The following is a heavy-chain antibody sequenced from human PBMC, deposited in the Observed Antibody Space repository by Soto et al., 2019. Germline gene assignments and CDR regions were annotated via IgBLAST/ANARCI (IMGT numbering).Heavy chain of an antibody. CDR3: ARGEAWKDAACDI. Sequence: QVQLVESGGGVVQPGQSLRLSCAASGFSVSNYGMHWVRQAPGKVLEWVAVVWKDGNTKHYGDSVKCRFTISRDKSKNTLELQMSSLRGEDTAVYYCARGEAWKDAACDIWGQGTRVTVSS. D-gene: IGHD1-1*01. CDR2: VWKDGNTK. CDR1: GFSVSNYG. J-gene: IGHJ3*02. V-gene: IGHV3-33*01.